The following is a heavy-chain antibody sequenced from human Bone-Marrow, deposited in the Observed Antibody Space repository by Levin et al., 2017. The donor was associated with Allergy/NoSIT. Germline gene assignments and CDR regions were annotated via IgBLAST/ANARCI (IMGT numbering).Heavy chain of an antibody. CDR3: ARGRIAAAGTFD. J-gene: IGHJ4*02. D-gene: IGHD6-13*01. Sequence: ASVKVSCKASGYTFTSYDINWVRQATGQGLEWMGWMNPNSGNTGYAQKFQGRVTMTRNTSISTAYMELSSLRSEDTAVYYCARGRIAAAGTFDWGQGTLVTVSS. V-gene: IGHV1-8*01. CDR1: GYTFTSYD. CDR2: MNPNSGNT.